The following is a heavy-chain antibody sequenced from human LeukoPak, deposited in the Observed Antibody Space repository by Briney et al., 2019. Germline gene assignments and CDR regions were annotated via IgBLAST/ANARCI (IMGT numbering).Heavy chain of an antibody. CDR3: AREMSRLGGFDY. V-gene: IGHV4-31*03. CDR1: GVSISSGGYY. Sequence: PSETLSLTCTVSGVSISSGGYYWSWIRQHPGKGLEWIGYIYYSGSTYYNPSLKSRVTISVDTSKNQFSLKLSSVTAADTAEYYCAREMSRLGGFDYWGQGTLVTVS. J-gene: IGHJ4*02. CDR2: IYYSGST. D-gene: IGHD3-16*01.